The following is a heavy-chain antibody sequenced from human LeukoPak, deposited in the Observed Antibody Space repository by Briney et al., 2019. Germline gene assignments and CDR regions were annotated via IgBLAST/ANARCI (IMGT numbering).Heavy chain of an antibody. CDR3: ARKTAYQLLSSADY. CDR2: VNSDGSST. Sequence: GGSLRLSCAASGFTFTSYWMHWVRQAPGKGLVWVSRVNSDGSSTTYADSVKGRFTISRDNAKDSLYLQMNSLRAEDTAVYYCARKTAYQLLSSADYWGQGTLVTVSS. J-gene: IGHJ4*02. D-gene: IGHD2-2*01. CDR1: GFTFTSYW. V-gene: IGHV3-74*01.